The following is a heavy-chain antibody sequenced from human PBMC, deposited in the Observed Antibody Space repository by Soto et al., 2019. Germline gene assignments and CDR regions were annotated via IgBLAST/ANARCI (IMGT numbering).Heavy chain of an antibody. CDR2: IIPIFGTA. J-gene: IGHJ6*02. Sequence: SVKVSCKASGGTFSSYAISWVRQAPGQGLEWMGGIIPIFGTANYAQKLQGRVTITADESTSTANMKMSSLRSEDTAENYCTRDDGYYDILTGYDYYYYGMDVWGQGTTVTVSS. D-gene: IGHD3-9*01. CDR1: GGTFSSYA. V-gene: IGHV1-69*13. CDR3: TRDDGYYDILTGYDYYYYGMDV.